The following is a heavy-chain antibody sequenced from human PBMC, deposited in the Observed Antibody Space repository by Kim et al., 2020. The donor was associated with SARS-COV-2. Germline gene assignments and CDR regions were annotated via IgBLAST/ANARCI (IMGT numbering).Heavy chain of an antibody. V-gene: IGHV3-7*01. D-gene: IGHD6-6*01. Sequence: GGSLRLSCAASGFTFSNYWMSWVRQAPGKGLEWVANIKQDGGEKDFVDSLKGRFTISRDNSKNSVYLQMNSLRIEDTAVYYCARIVYRSSSFDYWGQGTLLTVSS. J-gene: IGHJ4*02. CDR3: ARIVYRSSSFDY. CDR1: GFTFSNYW. CDR2: IKQDGGEK.